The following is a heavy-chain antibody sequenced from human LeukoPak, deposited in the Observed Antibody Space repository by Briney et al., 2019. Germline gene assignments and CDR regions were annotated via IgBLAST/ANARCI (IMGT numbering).Heavy chain of an antibody. CDR3: TSDFDRTAGH. Sequence: PGGTLRLSCAVSGFTFRSYWISWVRQAPGKGLEWVANINREGNEKYYVHSVKGRFTISRDNAKNSLYLQMNSLRAEDTAVYYCTSDFDRTAGHWGQGTLVTV. CDR2: INREGNEK. J-gene: IGHJ4*02. CDR1: GFTFRSYW. V-gene: IGHV3-7*01. D-gene: IGHD3-9*01.